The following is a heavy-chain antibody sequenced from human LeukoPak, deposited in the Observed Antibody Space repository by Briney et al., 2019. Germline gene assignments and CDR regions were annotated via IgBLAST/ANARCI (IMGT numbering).Heavy chain of an antibody. D-gene: IGHD3-10*01. Sequence: NPSETLSLTCTVSGGSISSYYWSWIRQPAGKGLEWIGRIHTSGSTYYSPSLRSRVTISLDTSRNQFSLKLNSVTAADTAVYYCAKSNGYGLVDIWGQGTMVTVSS. CDR1: GGSISSYY. V-gene: IGHV4-4*07. CDR2: IHTSGST. J-gene: IGHJ3*02. CDR3: AKSNGYGLVDI.